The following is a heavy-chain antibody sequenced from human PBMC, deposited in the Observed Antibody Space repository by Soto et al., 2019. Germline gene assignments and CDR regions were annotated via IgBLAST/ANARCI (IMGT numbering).Heavy chain of an antibody. CDR3: TRASSPLPDNLFDP. D-gene: IGHD6-6*01. CDR1: GFAVSANY. CDR2: IYTDGTT. Sequence: GGSLRLSCAASGFAVSANYVSWVRQAPGKGLEWVSLIYTDGTTYYADSVKGRFTFSRDNSKNSLYLQMNSLSAEDTAVYYCTRASSPLPDNLFDPWGPGTLVTVSS. V-gene: IGHV3-53*01. J-gene: IGHJ5*02.